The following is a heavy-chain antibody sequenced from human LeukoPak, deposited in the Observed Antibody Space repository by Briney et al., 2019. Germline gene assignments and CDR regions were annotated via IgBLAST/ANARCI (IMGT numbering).Heavy chain of an antibody. Sequence: PSETLSITCTVSGDSLSSYFWSWIRQPPGKGLEWIGYIYYSGSTNYNPSLKSRVTISVDTSKNQFSLKLSSVTAADTAVYYCAREAESTRYFQHWGQGTLVTVSS. CDR2: IYYSGST. J-gene: IGHJ1*01. V-gene: IGHV4-59*12. CDR1: GDSLSSYF. CDR3: AREAESTRYFQH.